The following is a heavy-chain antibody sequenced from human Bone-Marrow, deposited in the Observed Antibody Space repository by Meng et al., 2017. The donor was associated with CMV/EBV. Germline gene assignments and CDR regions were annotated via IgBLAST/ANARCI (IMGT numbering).Heavy chain of an antibody. CDR1: GFTFSSYA. J-gene: IGHJ3*02. D-gene: IGHD5-18*01. Sequence: GGSLRLSCAASGFTFSSYAMHWVRQAPGKGLEWVAVISYDGSNKYYADSVKGRFTISRDNSKNTLYLQMNSLRAEDTAVYYCARGSVQLWLVLLHEAFDIWGQGTMVTVS. CDR3: ARGSVQLWLVLLHEAFDI. V-gene: IGHV3-30*04. CDR2: ISYDGSNK.